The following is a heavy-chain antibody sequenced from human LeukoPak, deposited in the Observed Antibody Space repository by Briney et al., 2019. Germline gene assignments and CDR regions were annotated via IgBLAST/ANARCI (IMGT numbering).Heavy chain of an antibody. CDR3: ARAAWDYDILTGYPGGYYFDY. Sequence: SETLSLTCAVSGGSISSGGHSWSWIRQPPGKGLEWIGYIYHSGSTNYNPSLKSRVTISVDTSKNQFSLKLSSVTAADTAVYYCARAAWDYDILTGYPGGYYFDYWGQGTLVTVSS. V-gene: IGHV4-30-2*01. J-gene: IGHJ4*02. D-gene: IGHD3-9*01. CDR2: IYHSGST. CDR1: GGSISSGGHS.